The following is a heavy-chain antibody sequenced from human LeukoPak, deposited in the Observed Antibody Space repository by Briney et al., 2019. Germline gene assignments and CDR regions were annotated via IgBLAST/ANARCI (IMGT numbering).Heavy chain of an antibody. CDR2: ISYVGSET. D-gene: IGHD7-27*01. CDR1: GFTFTDYG. Sequence: GGSLRLSCEASGFTFTDYGMHWVRQAPGKGLERLAVISYVGSETYYADSVKGRFTIPRDNSKNMVYLRMNSLRVEDTAFYYCAKDLYTTGGILDYWGQGTLVTVSS. CDR3: AKDLYTTGGILDY. V-gene: IGHV3-30*18. J-gene: IGHJ4*02.